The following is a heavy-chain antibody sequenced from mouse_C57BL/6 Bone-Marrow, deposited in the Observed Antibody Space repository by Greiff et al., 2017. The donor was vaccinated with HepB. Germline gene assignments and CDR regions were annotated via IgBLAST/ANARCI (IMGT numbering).Heavy chain of an antibody. V-gene: IGHV1-15*01. Sequence: VKLKESGAELVRPGASVTLSCKASGYTFTDYEMHWVKQTPVHGLEWIGAIDPETGGTAYNQKFKGKAILTADKSSSTAYMELRSLTSEDSAVYYCTRRGITTVVATDYWGQGTSVTVSS. J-gene: IGHJ4*01. CDR3: TRRGITTVVATDY. CDR2: IDPETGGT. CDR1: GYTFTDYE. D-gene: IGHD1-1*01.